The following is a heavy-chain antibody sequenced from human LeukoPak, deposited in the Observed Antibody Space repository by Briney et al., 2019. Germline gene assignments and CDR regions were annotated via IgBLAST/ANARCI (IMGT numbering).Heavy chain of an antibody. CDR1: GFTFSSYS. J-gene: IGHJ4*02. CDR3: ARHKWYYYDSSGYYFDY. D-gene: IGHD3-22*01. CDR2: ISSSSSYI. V-gene: IGHV3-21*01. Sequence: GGPLRLSCAASGFTFSSYSMNWVRQAPGKGLEWVSSISSSSSYIYYADSVKGRFTISRDNAKNSLYLQMNSLRAEDTAVYYCARHKWYYYDSSGYYFDYWGQGTLVTVSS.